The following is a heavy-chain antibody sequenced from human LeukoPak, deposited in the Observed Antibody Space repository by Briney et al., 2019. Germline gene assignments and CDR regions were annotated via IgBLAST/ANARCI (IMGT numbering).Heavy chain of an antibody. Sequence: ASVKVSYKASGYTFTSYAMHWVRQAPGQRLEWMGWINAGNGNTKYSQKFQGRVTITRDTSASTAYMELSSLRSEDTAVYYCARAKGSYHIPDYWGQGTLVTVSS. CDR3: ARAKGSYHIPDY. D-gene: IGHD1-26*01. J-gene: IGHJ4*02. V-gene: IGHV1-3*01. CDR2: INAGNGNT. CDR1: GYTFTSYA.